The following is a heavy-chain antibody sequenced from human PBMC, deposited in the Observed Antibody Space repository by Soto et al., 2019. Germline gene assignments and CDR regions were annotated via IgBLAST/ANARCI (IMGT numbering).Heavy chain of an antibody. J-gene: IGHJ4*02. V-gene: IGHV4-34*01. CDR2: INHSGST. CDR3: ARGGGVYYFDY. D-gene: IGHD2-8*02. CDR1: GGSFSGYY. Sequence: PSETLSLTCAVYGGSFSGYYWSWIRQPPGKGLEWIGEINHSGSTNCNPSLKSRVTISVDTSKNQFSLKLTSVTAADTAVYYCARGGGVYYFDYWGQGTLVTVSS.